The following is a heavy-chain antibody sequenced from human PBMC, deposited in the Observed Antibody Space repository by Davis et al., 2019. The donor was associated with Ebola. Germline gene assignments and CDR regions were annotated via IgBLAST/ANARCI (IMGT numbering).Heavy chain of an antibody. CDR1: GGSFSGYY. D-gene: IGHD3-22*01. Sequence: PSETLSLTCAVYGGSFSGYYWSWIRQPPGKGLEWIGEVNHSGSTNYNPSLKSRVTISVDTSKNQFSLKLSSVTAADTAVYYCARFVPTYYYGSSGCDYWGQGTLVTVSS. J-gene: IGHJ4*02. V-gene: IGHV4-34*01. CDR3: ARFVPTYYYGSSGCDY. CDR2: VNHSGST.